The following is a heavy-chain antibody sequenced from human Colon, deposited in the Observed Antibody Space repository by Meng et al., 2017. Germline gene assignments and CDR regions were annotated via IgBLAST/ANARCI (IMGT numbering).Heavy chain of an antibody. CDR3: TRGLATIPHFDY. D-gene: IGHD5-24*01. V-gene: IGHV1-69*01. Sequence: VQSWVEVKTPGSSVQVSFSASQGSFKHYAINWMRQAHKQGLEWMGGLSPIFPQTNYEQKCGGRLTITADESTSTAYMDLSSLRSEDTAVDYCTRGLATIPHFDYWGQGTLVTVSS. CDR2: LSPIFPQT. CDR1: QGSFKHYA. J-gene: IGHJ4*02.